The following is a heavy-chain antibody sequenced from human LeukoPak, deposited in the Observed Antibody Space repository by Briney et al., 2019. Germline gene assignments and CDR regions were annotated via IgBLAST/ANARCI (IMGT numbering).Heavy chain of an antibody. V-gene: IGHV4-39*01. D-gene: IGHD1-26*01. CDR1: GGSISSSSYY. Sequence: VQPSETLSLTCTVSGGSISSSSYYWGWIRQPPGKGLEWIGSIYYSGSTYYNPSLKSRVTISVDTSKNQFSLKLSSVTAADTAVYYCARRRGSYELINWFDPWGQGTLVTVSS. CDR3: ARRRGSYELINWFDP. J-gene: IGHJ5*02. CDR2: IYYSGST.